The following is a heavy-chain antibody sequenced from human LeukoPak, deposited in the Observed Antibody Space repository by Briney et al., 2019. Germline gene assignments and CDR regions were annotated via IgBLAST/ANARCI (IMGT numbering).Heavy chain of an antibody. V-gene: IGHV3-9*01. CDR3: AKVTKYYYDSTDAFDI. CDR1: GFTFSDYY. CDR2: ISWNSGSI. D-gene: IGHD3-22*01. J-gene: IGHJ3*02. Sequence: GGPLRLSCAASGFTFSDYYMSWIRQAPGKGLEWVSGISWNSGSIGYADSVKGRFTISRDNAKNSLYLQVNSLRAEDTALYYCAKVTKYYYDSTDAFDIWGQGTMVTVSS.